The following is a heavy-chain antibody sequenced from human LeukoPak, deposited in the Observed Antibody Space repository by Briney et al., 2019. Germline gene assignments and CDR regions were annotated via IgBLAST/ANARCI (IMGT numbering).Heavy chain of an antibody. Sequence: GRSLRLSCAASGFSFFSYGMHWVRQAPGKGLEWVAVIWSDGSNEFFADSVKGRFTISRDNSKNTLYLQMNSLRDEDTAVYYCAKDYGYNYGIFYSWGQGTLVTVSS. CDR2: IWSDGSNE. D-gene: IGHD5-18*01. J-gene: IGHJ4*02. CDR1: GFSFFSYG. CDR3: AKDYGYNYGIFYS. V-gene: IGHV3-33*06.